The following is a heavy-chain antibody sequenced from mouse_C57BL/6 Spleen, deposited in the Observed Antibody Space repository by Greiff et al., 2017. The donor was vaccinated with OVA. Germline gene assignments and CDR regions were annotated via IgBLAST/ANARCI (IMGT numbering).Heavy chain of an antibody. Sequence: QVQLQQPGAELVKPGASVKLSCKASGYTFTSYWMQWVKQRPGQGLEWIGEIDPSDSYTNYNQKFKGKATLTVDTSSSTAYMQLSSLTSEDSAVYYCARNYYGSSYDARDYWGQGTSVTVSS. CDR1: GYTFTSYW. D-gene: IGHD1-1*01. V-gene: IGHV1-50*01. CDR3: ARNYYGSSYDARDY. J-gene: IGHJ4*01. CDR2: IDPSDSYT.